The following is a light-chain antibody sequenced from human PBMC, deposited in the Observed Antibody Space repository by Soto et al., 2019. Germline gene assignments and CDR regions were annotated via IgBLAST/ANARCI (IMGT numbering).Light chain of an antibody. Sequence: DIQMTQSPSTLSGSVGDRVTITCRASQTISSWLAWDQQKPGKAPKLLIYKASTLKSGVPSRFSGSGPRTEFTLPISRLQPHDFATHYCQNYNSYSEAFGQGTKV. CDR1: QTISSW. V-gene: IGKV1-5*03. J-gene: IGKJ1*01. CDR3: QNYNSYSEA. CDR2: KAS.